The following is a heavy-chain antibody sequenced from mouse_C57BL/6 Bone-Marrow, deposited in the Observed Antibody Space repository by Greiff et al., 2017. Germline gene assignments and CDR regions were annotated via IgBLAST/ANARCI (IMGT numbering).Heavy chain of an antibody. V-gene: IGHV1-63*01. CDR1: GYTFTNYW. Sequence: VKLMESGAELVRPGTSVKMSCKASGYTFTNYWIGWAKQRPGHGLEWIGDIYPGGGYTNYNEKFKGKATLTADKSSSTAYMQFSSLTSEDSAIYYCARFGPYYFDYWGQGTTLTVSS. J-gene: IGHJ2*01. CDR3: ARFGPYYFDY. CDR2: IYPGGGYT.